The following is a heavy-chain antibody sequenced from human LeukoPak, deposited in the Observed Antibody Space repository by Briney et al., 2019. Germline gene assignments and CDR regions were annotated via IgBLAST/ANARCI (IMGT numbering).Heavy chain of an antibody. D-gene: IGHD3-22*01. V-gene: IGHV4-59*08. CDR2: IYYSGAT. J-gene: IGHJ3*02. Sequence: SETLSLTCSVSGGSVNRYYWSWIRQPPGKGLEWIGFIYYSGATNYSPSLESRVTISIDTSRNQFSLKLSSVTAADTAVYYCARADSSGYHDAFDIWGQGTMVTVSS. CDR3: ARADSSGYHDAFDI. CDR1: GGSVNRYY.